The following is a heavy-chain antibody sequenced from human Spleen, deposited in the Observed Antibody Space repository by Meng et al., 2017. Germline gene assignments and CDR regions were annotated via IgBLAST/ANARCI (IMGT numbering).Heavy chain of an antibody. J-gene: IGHJ4*02. Sequence: QVQRQPLLAGLLQPSETLSLTCVVSGWSFSDYYWSWIRQPPGKGLEWIGEINHSGSTNYNPSLESRATISVDTSQNNLSLKLSSVTAADSAVYYCARGPTTMAHDFDYWGQGTLVTVSS. CDR1: GWSFSDYY. CDR3: ARGPTTMAHDFDY. D-gene: IGHD4-11*01. CDR2: INHSGST. V-gene: IGHV4-34*01.